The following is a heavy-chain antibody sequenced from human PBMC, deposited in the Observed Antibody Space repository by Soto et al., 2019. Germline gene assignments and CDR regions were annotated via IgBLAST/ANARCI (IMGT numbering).Heavy chain of an antibody. V-gene: IGHV1-8*01. CDR1: GYTFTSYD. CDR3: ARCPDGYYYYGMDV. J-gene: IGHJ6*01. CDR2: MNPNSGNT. Sequence: QVQLVQSGAEVKKPGASVKVSCKASGYTFTSYDLKWVRQATGQGLEWMGWMNPNSGNTGYAQKFQVRGTMSRNTSTSTAYMALSSLRSEVTAVYYRARCPDGYYYYGMDVWGQGTTVTGSS.